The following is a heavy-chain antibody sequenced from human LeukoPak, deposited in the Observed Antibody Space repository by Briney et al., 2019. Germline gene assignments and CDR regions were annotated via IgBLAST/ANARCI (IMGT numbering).Heavy chain of an antibody. CDR3: ARGVNWAGP. V-gene: IGHV4-59*01. J-gene: IGHJ5*02. CDR1: GGSISSYS. Sequence: PSETLSLTCTVSGGSISSYSWSWIRQPPGKGLEWIGNIYYSGSTTYNPSLKSRVTISVDTSKNQFSRKLSSVTATVTAVYYCARGVNWAGPWGQGTLATVSS. CDR2: IYYSGST.